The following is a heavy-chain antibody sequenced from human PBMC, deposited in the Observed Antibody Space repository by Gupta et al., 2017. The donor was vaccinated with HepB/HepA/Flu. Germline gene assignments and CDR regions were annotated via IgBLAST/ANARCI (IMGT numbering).Heavy chain of an antibody. V-gene: IGHV3-30*18. CDR2: ISYDGSNK. CDR3: AKVLGPYSSGWTGGYFDY. J-gene: IGHJ4*02. D-gene: IGHD6-19*01. Sequence: QVQLVESGGGVVQPGRSLRLSCAASGFTFRSYGMHWVRPAPGKGLEWVAVISYDGSNKYYADSVKGRFTISRDNSKNTLYLQMNSLRAEDTAVYYCAKVLGPYSSGWTGGYFDYWGQGTLVTVSS. CDR1: GFTFRSYG.